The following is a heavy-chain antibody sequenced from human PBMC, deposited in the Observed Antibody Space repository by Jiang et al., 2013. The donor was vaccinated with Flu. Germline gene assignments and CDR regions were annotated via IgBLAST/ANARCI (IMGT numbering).Heavy chain of an antibody. CDR1: GFTFSDCY. J-gene: IGHJ4*02. V-gene: IGHV3-66*01. D-gene: IGHD3-10*01. Sequence: QLVESGGGLVEPGGSLRLSCAASGFTFSDCYMSWVRQAPGKGLEWVSVIYSGGSTYYADSVKGRFTISRDNSKNTLYLQMNSLRAEDTAVYYCAKGSKMHYFDYWGQGTLVTVSS. CDR3: AKGSKMHYFDY. CDR2: IYSGGST.